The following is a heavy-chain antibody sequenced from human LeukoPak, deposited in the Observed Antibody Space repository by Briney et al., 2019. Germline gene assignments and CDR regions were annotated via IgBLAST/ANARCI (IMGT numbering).Heavy chain of an antibody. CDR2: IIPILGIA. CDR3: ARGSGYSYGGDYYGMDV. Sequence: ASVKVSCKASGGTFSSYAISWARQAPGQGLEWMGRIIPILGIANYAQKFQGRVTITADKSTSTAYMELSSLRSEDTAVYYCARGSGYSYGGDYYGMDVWGQGTTVTVSS. D-gene: IGHD5-18*01. CDR1: GGTFSSYA. V-gene: IGHV1-69*04. J-gene: IGHJ6*02.